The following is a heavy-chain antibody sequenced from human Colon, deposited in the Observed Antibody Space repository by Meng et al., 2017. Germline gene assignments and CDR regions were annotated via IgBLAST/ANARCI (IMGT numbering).Heavy chain of an antibody. D-gene: IGHD3-10*01. Sequence: GVSLRLSCAASGFTFSNAYMSWVRQSPGKGLEWVGRIKVKSDGGTTACVAPVKDRFTISRDDSKTSLYLQMNSLKAEDTARYYCVIGGGVLGVRGFEKWGQGTRVTVSS. J-gene: IGHJ4*02. CDR3: VIGGGVLGVRGFEK. CDR2: IKVKSDGGTT. CDR1: GFTFSNAY. V-gene: IGHV3-15*05.